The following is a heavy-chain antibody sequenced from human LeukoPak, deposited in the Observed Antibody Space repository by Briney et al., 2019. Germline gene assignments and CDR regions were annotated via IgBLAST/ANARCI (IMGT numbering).Heavy chain of an antibody. CDR1: GGSISSSGYF. J-gene: IGHJ4*02. D-gene: IGHD5-18*01. Sequence: SETLSLTCTVAGGSISSSGYFWGWIRQPPGEGLEWIGSIYSSGSTNYNPSLKSRVTISLDTPKSQFSLKLNSVTAADTAVYYCASRKDTPHLPDFWGQGTLVTVSS. V-gene: IGHV4-39*01. CDR3: ASRKDTPHLPDF. CDR2: IYSSGST.